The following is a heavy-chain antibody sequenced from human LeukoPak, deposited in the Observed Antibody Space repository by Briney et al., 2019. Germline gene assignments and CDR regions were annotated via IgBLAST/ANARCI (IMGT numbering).Heavy chain of an antibody. Sequence: SVKVSCKASGFTFTSSAMQWVRQARGQRLEWIGWIVVGSGNTNYAQKFQERVTITRDMSTSTAYMELSSLRSEDTAVYYCAAEVGASTYYYYGMDVWGQGTTVTVSS. V-gene: IGHV1-58*02. J-gene: IGHJ6*02. CDR2: IVVGSGNT. CDR1: GFTFTSSA. CDR3: AAEVGASTYYYYGMDV. D-gene: IGHD1-26*01.